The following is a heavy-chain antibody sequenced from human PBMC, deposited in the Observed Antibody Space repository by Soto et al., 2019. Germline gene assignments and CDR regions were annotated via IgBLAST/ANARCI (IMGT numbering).Heavy chain of an antibody. D-gene: IGHD2-8*02. Sequence: SETLSLTCTVSGASITGSFFWSWIRQPAGKGLEWIGRFSLSGTTNYNPSLRSRVTMSADVSKNQFSLRLTSVTAADTALYYCARGMTPPGAPAWYYFDSWGQGTPVTVSS. CDR1: GASITGSFF. CDR3: ARGMTPPGAPAWYYFDS. V-gene: IGHV4-4*07. CDR2: FSLSGTT. J-gene: IGHJ4*02.